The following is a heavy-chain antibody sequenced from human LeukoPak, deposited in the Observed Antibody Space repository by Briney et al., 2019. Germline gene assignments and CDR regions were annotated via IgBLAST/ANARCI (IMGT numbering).Heavy chain of an antibody. CDR2: INPNSGGT. CDR3: ARGLGGCSSTSCRYYGMDV. CDR1: GYTXTGYY. V-gene: IGHV1-2*02. Sequence: ASVKVSCKASGYTXTGYYMHWVRQAPGQGLEWMGWINPNSGGTNYAQKFQGRVTMTRDTSISTAYMELSRLRSDDTAVYYCARGLGGCSSTSCRYYGMDVWGQGTTVTVSS. D-gene: IGHD2-2*01. J-gene: IGHJ6*02.